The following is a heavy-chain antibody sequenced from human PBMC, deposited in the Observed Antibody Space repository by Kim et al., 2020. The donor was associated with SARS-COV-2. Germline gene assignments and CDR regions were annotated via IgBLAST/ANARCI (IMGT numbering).Heavy chain of an antibody. CDR1: GFTFSSSW. J-gene: IGHJ4*02. Sequence: GGSLRLSCAASGFTFSSSWMSWVRQAPGKGLEWVGNIKQDGSEKHYVDSVKGRFTISRDNAKNSLYLQMNSLRAEDTAVYYCTSGYDYWGQGTLVTVSS. CDR2: IKQDGSEK. V-gene: IGHV3-7*01. D-gene: IGHD3-22*01. CDR3: TSGYDY.